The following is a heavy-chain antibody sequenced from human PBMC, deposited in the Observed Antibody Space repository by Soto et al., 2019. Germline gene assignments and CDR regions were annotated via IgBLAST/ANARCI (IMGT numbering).Heavy chain of an antibody. J-gene: IGHJ4*02. CDR1: GYTFGNNW. Sequence: PRLSCAASGYTFGNNWMHWVRQAPGKGLEWVSRMNSDGSETDYADSVKGRFTVFRDNARSTLYLQMNSLRAEDTALYYCATAEVDYWGPGTLVTVSS. V-gene: IGHV3-74*01. CDR3: ATAEVDY. CDR2: MNSDGSET.